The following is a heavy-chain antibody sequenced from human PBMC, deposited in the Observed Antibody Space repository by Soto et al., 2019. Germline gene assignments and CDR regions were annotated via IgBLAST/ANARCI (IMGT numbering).Heavy chain of an antibody. CDR3: AHFERYSIDY. D-gene: IGHD1-26*01. V-gene: IGHV2-5*01. CDR2: IRWNDDK. CDR1: GFSLSTSEVG. J-gene: IGHJ4*02. Sequence: GSGPTLVNPTQTLTLTCTFSGFSLSTSEVGVGWIRQPPGKALEWLAIIRWNDDKRYSPSLKSGLTITKDTSKNQVVLTVPNMDPVDTATYYCAHFERYSIDYWGQGALVTVSS.